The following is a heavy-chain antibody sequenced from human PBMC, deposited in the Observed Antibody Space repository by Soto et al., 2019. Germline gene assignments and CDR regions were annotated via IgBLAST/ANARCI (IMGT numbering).Heavy chain of an antibody. CDR1: GGTFGTYA. D-gene: IGHD5-18*01. Sequence: SVKVSCKAPGGTFGTYAIRWVRQAPGQGLEWMGGIIPMFGTANYAQRFQDRVTITADESTNTVYMELSSLRSEDTAVYFCASGIQLWLRRINNGYSGWGQGTLVTVSS. J-gene: IGHJ4*02. CDR3: ASGIQLWLRRINNGYSG. CDR2: IIPMFGTA. V-gene: IGHV1-69*13.